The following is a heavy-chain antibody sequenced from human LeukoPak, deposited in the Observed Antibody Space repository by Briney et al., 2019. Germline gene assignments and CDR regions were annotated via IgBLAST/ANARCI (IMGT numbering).Heavy chain of an antibody. Sequence: GGSLRLSCTVSGFTVSSNSMSWVRQAPGKGLEWVANIKQDGSEKYYVDSVKGRFTISRDNAKNSLYLQMNSLRAEDTAVYYCARSRTIEYWGQGTLVTVSS. CDR3: ARSRTIEY. CDR1: GFTVSSNS. D-gene: IGHD2-2*01. J-gene: IGHJ4*02. CDR2: IKQDGSEK. V-gene: IGHV3-7*01.